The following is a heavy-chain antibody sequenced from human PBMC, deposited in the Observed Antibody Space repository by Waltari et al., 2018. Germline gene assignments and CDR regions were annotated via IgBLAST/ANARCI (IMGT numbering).Heavy chain of an antibody. CDR1: GGSISRGDYF. D-gene: IGHD6-13*01. CDR3: ARADVGIAAAHIDY. CDR2: ISYSGST. J-gene: IGHJ4*02. Sequence: QVQLQESGPGLVKPSQTLSLTCTVSGGSISRGDYFWTWIRQPPGKGLEWIGYISYSGSTSSNPSLKSRLTISIDTSRNQFSLRLSSVTAADTALYYCARADVGIAAAHIDYWGQGTLITVSP. V-gene: IGHV4-30-4*08.